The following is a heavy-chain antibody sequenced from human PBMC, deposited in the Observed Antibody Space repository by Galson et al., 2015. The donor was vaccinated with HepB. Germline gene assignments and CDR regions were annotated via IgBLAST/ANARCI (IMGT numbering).Heavy chain of an antibody. CDR3: ARLTYNRWFDP. D-gene: IGHD1-14*01. CDR1: GGSISSSSYY. Sequence: ETLSLTCTVSGGSISSSSYYWGWIRQPPGKGLEWIGSIYYSGSTYYNPSLKSRVTISVDTSKNQFSLKLSSVTAADTAVYYCARLTYNRWFDPWGQGTLVTVSS. J-gene: IGHJ5*02. CDR2: IYYSGST. V-gene: IGHV4-39*01.